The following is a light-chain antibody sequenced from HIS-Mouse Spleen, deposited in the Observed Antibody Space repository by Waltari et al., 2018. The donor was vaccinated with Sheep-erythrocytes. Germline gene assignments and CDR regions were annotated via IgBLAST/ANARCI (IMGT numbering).Light chain of an antibody. V-gene: IGLV3-1*01. CDR2: QDS. J-gene: IGLJ1*01. CDR1: KLGDKY. CDR3: CSYAGSYNYV. Sequence: SYELTQPPSVSVSPGQTASITCSGDKLGDKYACWYQQKPGHSPVLVIYQDSKRPPGIPGRFSGSNSGNTATLTISGTQAMDEADYYCCSYAGSYNYVFGTGTKVTVL.